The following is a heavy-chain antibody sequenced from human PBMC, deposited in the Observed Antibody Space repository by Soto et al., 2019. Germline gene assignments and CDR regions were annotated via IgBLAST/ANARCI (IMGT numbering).Heavy chain of an antibody. CDR3: ARWPQPRYTADPYAVDV. Sequence: QVHLVQSGTEVKKPGSSVKVSCKASGGTFSSSGFSWVRQAPGQGLEWMGMIVPSLDTTNYAQKFQARVTINADEVPSSAFMELRRLRSEDTAVYYCARWPQPRYTADPYAVDVWGQGTRVIVSS. J-gene: IGHJ6*02. CDR1: GGTFSSSG. CDR2: IVPSLDTT. D-gene: IGHD3-16*02. V-gene: IGHV1-69*11.